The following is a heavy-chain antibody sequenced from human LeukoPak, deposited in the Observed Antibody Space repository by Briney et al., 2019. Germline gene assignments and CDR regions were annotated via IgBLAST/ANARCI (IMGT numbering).Heavy chain of an antibody. Sequence: KPSETLSLTCTVSGGSISSSSYYWGWIRQPPGKGLEWIGSIYYSGSTYYNPSLKSRVTISVDTSKNQFSLKLSSVTAADTAVYYCARLGLSSSWVIDYWGQGTLVTVSS. J-gene: IGHJ4*02. CDR3: ARLGLSSSWVIDY. CDR2: IYYSGST. V-gene: IGHV4-39*01. D-gene: IGHD6-13*01. CDR1: GGSISSSSYY.